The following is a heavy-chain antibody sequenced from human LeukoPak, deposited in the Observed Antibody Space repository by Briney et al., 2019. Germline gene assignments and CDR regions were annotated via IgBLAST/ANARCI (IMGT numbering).Heavy chain of an antibody. CDR1: GFTFSSYW. Sequence: PGGSLRLSCAASGFTFSSYWMSWVRQAPGKGLEWVANIKQDGSEKYYVDSVKGRFTISRDNAKNSLYLQMNSLRAEDTAVYYCASYILLWFGDDRFDYWGQGNLVTVSS. V-gene: IGHV3-7*01. CDR3: ASYILLWFGDDRFDY. CDR2: IKQDGSEK. J-gene: IGHJ4*02. D-gene: IGHD3-10*01.